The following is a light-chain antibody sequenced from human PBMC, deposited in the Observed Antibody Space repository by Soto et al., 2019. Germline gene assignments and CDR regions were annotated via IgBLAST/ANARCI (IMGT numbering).Light chain of an antibody. V-gene: IGLV2-14*01. Sequence: QSVLTQPASVSGSPGQTITISCTGTSRDVGGYNYVTWYQQHPAKAPKLMNYEVSNRPSGVSHRFSGSKSGNTASLTTSGLAAEDEDDYYCFSYTTSSTLVFVGGTKL. CDR1: SRDVGGYNY. CDR3: FSYTTSSTLV. J-gene: IGLJ3*02. CDR2: EVS.